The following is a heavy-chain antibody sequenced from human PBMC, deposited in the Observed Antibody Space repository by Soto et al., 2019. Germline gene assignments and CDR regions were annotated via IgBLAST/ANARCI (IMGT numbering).Heavy chain of an antibody. Sequence: ASVKVSCKASGYTFTNYDINWVRQATEQGLEWMGWMNPNSGNTGYAQKFQGRVTMTRDTSISTAYMELSSLRSEDTAVYFCARNLPEAAMVDYWGQGTLVTVSS. CDR3: ARNLPEAAMVDY. CDR1: GYTFTNYD. V-gene: IGHV1-8*01. D-gene: IGHD5-18*01. J-gene: IGHJ4*02. CDR2: MNPNSGNT.